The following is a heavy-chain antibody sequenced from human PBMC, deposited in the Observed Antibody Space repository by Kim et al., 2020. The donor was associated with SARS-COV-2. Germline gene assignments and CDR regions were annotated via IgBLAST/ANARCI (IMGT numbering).Heavy chain of an antibody. CDR3: ARVGIAAAGTPYFDY. J-gene: IGHJ4*02. D-gene: IGHD6-13*01. CDR2: IYYSGST. Sequence: SETLSLTCTVSGGSISSYYWSWIRQPPGKGLEWIGYIYYSGSTNYNPSLKSRVTISVDTSKNQFSLKLSSVTAADTAVYYCARVGIAAAGTPYFDYWGQGTLVTVSS. V-gene: IGHV4-59*01. CDR1: GGSISSYY.